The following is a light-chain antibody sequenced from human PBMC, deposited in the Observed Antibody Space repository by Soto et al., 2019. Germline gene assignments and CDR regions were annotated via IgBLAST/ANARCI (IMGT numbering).Light chain of an antibody. CDR1: QGISSY. J-gene: IGKJ5*01. CDR3: QQRNSYPIT. Sequence: DIHLTQSPSFLAASVRDRVTITCRASQGISSYLAWYQQKPGKAPNLLIHTASTLQSGVPSRFSGSGSGTEFTLTISSLQPEDFATYYCQQRNSYPITFGQGTRLEIK. V-gene: IGKV1-9*01. CDR2: TAS.